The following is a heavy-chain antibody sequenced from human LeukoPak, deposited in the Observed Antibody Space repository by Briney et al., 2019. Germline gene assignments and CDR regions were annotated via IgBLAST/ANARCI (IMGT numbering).Heavy chain of an antibody. J-gene: IGHJ4*02. V-gene: IGHV4-59*01. D-gene: IGHD5-12*01. CDR3: ARETRDGYIFDY. CDR2: IYYSGST. Sequence: PSETLSLTCTVSGGSISSYYWSWIRQPPGKGLEWIGYIYYSGSTNYNPSLKSRVTISVDTSKNQLSLKLSSVTAADTAVYYCARETRDGYIFDYWGQGTLVTVSS. CDR1: GGSISSYY.